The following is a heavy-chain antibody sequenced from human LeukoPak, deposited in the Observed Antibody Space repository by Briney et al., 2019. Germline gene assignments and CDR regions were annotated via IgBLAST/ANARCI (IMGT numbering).Heavy chain of an antibody. CDR1: GYTFTGSY. D-gene: IGHD6-13*01. CDR3: ARGDGSSWTNFDF. V-gene: IGHV1-2*02. CDR2: INPNSGGT. J-gene: IGHJ4*02. Sequence: GASVKVSCKASGYTFTGSYMHWVRQAPGQGPEGMGWINPNSGGTKYALKFQGRVTMIRDTPINTAYMELSRLRSDDTAVYYCARGDGSSWTNFDFWGQGTLVTVSS.